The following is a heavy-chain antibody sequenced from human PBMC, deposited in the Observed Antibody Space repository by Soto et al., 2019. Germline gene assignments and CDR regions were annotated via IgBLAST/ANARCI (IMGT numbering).Heavy chain of an antibody. CDR3: AKGRQTFLSLRGNAFDI. D-gene: IGHD3-16*01. Sequence: QVQLVESGGGVVQPGRSLRLSCAASGFTFSSYGMHWVRQAPGKGLEWVAVISYDGSNKYYADSVKGRFIISRDNSKNTLYLQMNSLRAEDTAVYYCAKGRQTFLSLRGNAFDIWGQGTMVTVSS. CDR1: GFTFSSYG. V-gene: IGHV3-30*18. CDR2: ISYDGSNK. J-gene: IGHJ3*02.